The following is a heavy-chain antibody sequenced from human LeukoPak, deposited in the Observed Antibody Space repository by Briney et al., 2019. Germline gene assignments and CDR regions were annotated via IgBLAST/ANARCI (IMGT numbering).Heavy chain of an antibody. V-gene: IGHV3-21*01. CDR3: TRRYCTDGVCPFDI. CDR1: GFTFSTPS. D-gene: IGHD2-8*01. Sequence: GGSLRLSCAASGFTFSTPSMTWVRQAPGKGLEWVSSISRSGDYTYYADSVKGRFTMSRDNAKNSLYLQMNSLRAEDTAVYYCTRRYCTDGVCPFDIWGQGTMVTVSS. J-gene: IGHJ3*02. CDR2: ISRSGDYT.